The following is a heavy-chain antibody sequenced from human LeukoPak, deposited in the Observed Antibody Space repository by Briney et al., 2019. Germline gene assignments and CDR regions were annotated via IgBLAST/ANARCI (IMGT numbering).Heavy chain of an antibody. V-gene: IGHV4-34*01. CDR1: GGSFSGYY. CDR2: INHSGST. J-gene: IGHJ3*02. CDR3: ARGSLFDI. Sequence: YPSETLSLTCPVYGGSFSGYYWSWIRQPPGKGLEWIGEINHSGSTNYNPSLKSRVTISVDTSKNQFSLKLSSVTAADTAVYYCARGSLFDIWGQGTMVTVSS.